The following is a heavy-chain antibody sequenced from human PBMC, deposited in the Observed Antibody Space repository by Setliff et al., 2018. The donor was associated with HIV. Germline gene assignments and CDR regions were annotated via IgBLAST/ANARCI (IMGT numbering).Heavy chain of an antibody. J-gene: IGHJ6*02. CDR3: ARNFGLSPSGKYYYYYGMDI. CDR1: GHY. D-gene: IGHD3-10*01. V-gene: IGHV1-2*02. CDR2: VNPNSGDA. Sequence: GHYLHWVRQAPGQGLEWLGWVNPNSGDAIYAQNFQGRVTMTRDTSINAAYMELRGLRSDDTAVYYCARNFGLSPSGKYYYYYGMDIWGQGTTVTVSS.